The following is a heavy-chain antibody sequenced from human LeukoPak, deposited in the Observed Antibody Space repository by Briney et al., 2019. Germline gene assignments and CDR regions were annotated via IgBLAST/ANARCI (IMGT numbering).Heavy chain of an antibody. V-gene: IGHV1-2*02. J-gene: IGHJ4*02. CDR2: ISPNSGDT. CDR3: ARGVHYSN. Sequence: GASVKVSCKASGYTLTGYYMHWVRLAPGQGLEWLGWISPNSGDTNYAQKFQGRVTMTRDTSISTAYMELSRLRSDDTAVYYCARGVHYSNWGQGTLVTVSS. D-gene: IGHD4-11*01. CDR1: GYTLTGYY.